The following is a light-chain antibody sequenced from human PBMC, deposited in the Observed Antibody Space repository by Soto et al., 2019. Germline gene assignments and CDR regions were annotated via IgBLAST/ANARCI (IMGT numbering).Light chain of an antibody. Sequence: DIQMTQSPSTLSASVGDRVTITCRASQSISSWLAWYQQKPGKAPKLLIYKASSVESGVPSRFSGSGSGTEFTLTISSLQPDDFATYYCQQYNTYPWTFGQGTKVDIK. CDR2: KAS. CDR1: QSISSW. V-gene: IGKV1-5*03. CDR3: QQYNTYPWT. J-gene: IGKJ1*01.